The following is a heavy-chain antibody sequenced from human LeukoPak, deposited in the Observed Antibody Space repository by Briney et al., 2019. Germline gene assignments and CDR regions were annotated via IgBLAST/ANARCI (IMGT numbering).Heavy chain of an antibody. D-gene: IGHD6-13*01. CDR3: ARGAGYSSSWYHYYYYYGMDV. V-gene: IGHV3-64*01. CDR1: GFTFSSYA. CDR2: ISSNGGST. J-gene: IGHJ6*02. Sequence: PGGSLGLSCAASGFTFSSYAMHWGRQAPGEGLEYVSAISSNGGSTYYANSVKGRFTISRDNSKNTMYLQMGSLRAEDMAVYYCARGAGYSSSWYHYYYYYGMDVWGQGTTVTVSS.